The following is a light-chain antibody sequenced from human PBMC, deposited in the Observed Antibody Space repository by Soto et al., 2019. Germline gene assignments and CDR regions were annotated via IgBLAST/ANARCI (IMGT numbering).Light chain of an antibody. Sequence: EIVLTQSPGTLSLSPGERATLSCRASQSVSSSYLAWYQQKPGQAPRLLIYGASSRATGIPDRFSGSGSGTDFTLTISRLEPEDCAVYYCQHYDSSSRTFGQGTRVEMK. CDR3: QHYDSSSRT. V-gene: IGKV3-20*01. CDR2: GAS. CDR1: QSVSSSY. J-gene: IGKJ1*01.